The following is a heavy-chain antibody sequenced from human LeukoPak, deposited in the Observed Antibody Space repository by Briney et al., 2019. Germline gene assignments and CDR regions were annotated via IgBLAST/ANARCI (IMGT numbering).Heavy chain of an antibody. V-gene: IGHV4-4*07. CDR1: GGSISSYY. CDR2: IYISGST. D-gene: IGHD3-22*01. J-gene: IGHJ4*02. Sequence: SETLSLTCTVSGGSISSYYWSRIRQPAGKGLAWIGRIYISGSTNYNPSLKSRVTMSVDTSKNQFSLKLSSVTAADTAVYYCARVSYYYDSSGYHVFGYWGQGTLVTVSS. CDR3: ARVSYYYDSSGYHVFGY.